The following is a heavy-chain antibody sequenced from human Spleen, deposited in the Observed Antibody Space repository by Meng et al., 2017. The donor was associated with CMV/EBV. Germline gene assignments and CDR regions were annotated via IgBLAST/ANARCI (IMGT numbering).Heavy chain of an antibody. V-gene: IGHV3-11*01. CDR1: FSDYY. D-gene: IGHD2-2*02. J-gene: IGHJ4*02. CDR2: ISSSGSTI. Sequence: FSDYYMSWIRQAPGKGLEWVSYISSSGSTIYYADSVKGRFTISRDNAKNSLYLQMNSLRAEDTAVYYCARDRNLGFGPAAIGAVFDYWGQGTLVTVSS. CDR3: ARDRNLGFGPAAIGAVFDY.